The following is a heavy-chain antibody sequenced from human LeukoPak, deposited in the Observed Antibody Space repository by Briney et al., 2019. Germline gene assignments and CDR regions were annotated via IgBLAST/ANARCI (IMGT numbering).Heavy chain of an antibody. V-gene: IGHV3-33*01. CDR2: IWYDGSNK. D-gene: IGHD2-2*02. CDR3: AREDIAVVPAAIMGAFDI. Sequence: GGSLRLSCAASGFTFSSYGMHWVRQAPGKGLEWVAVIWYDGSNKYYADSVKGRFTISRDNSKNTLYLQMNSLGAEDTAVYYCAREDIAVVPAAIMGAFDIWGQGTMVTVSS. J-gene: IGHJ3*02. CDR1: GFTFSSYG.